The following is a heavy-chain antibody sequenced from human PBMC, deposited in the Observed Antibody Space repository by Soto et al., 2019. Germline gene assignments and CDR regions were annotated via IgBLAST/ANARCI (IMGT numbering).Heavy chain of an antibody. Sequence: QVRLVQSGAEVKKPGSSVKVSCKASGGTFSSYAISWVRQAPGQGLEWMGGIIPIFGTANYAQKFQGRVTITADESTSTAYMELSSLRSEDTAVYYCGGTYYYDSSGYSPLDYWGQGTLVTVSS. CDR1: GGTFSSYA. CDR3: GGTYYYDSSGYSPLDY. D-gene: IGHD3-22*01. V-gene: IGHV1-69*01. CDR2: IIPIFGTA. J-gene: IGHJ4*02.